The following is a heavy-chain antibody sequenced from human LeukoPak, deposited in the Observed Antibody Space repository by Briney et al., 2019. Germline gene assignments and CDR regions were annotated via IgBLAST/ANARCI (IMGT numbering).Heavy chain of an antibody. Sequence: GGSLRLPCAASGFTFSSYAMSWVRQAPGKGLEWVSAISGSGGSTYYADSVKGRFTSSRDNSKNTLYLQMNSLRAEDTAVYYCAKDHSYGWPWDYWGQGTLVTVSS. CDR2: ISGSGGST. J-gene: IGHJ4*02. V-gene: IGHV3-23*01. CDR1: GFTFSSYA. CDR3: AKDHSYGWPWDY. D-gene: IGHD5-18*01.